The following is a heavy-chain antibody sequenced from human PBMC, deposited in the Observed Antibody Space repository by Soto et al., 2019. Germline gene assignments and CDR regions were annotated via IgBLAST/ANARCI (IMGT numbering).Heavy chain of an antibody. V-gene: IGHV6-1*01. D-gene: IGHD6-19*01. Sequence: KQSQTLSLTCAISGDSVSSHSAAWNWIRQSPSRGLEWLGRTYYRSKWYNDYAVSVKSRITINPDTSKNQFSLQLNSVTPEDTAVYYCATSGIAVADWSIGNYYMDVWGKGTTVTVSS. CDR1: GDSVSSHSAA. CDR3: ATSGIAVADWSIGNYYMDV. J-gene: IGHJ6*03. CDR2: TYYRSKWYN.